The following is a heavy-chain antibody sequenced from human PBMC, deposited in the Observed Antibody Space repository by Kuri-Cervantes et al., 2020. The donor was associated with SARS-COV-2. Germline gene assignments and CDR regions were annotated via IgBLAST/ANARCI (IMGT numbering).Heavy chain of an antibody. Sequence: GGSLRLSCATSGFSFSSYAMHWVRQAPGKGPEWVAVVSYDGSDNDYADSVKGRFSISRDNSKNTLYLQMSSLRIEDTAIYYCARDMGAIVLVRRDWFDPWGPGNLV. CDR3: ARDMGAIVLVRRDWFDP. V-gene: IGHV3-30*04. D-gene: IGHD2-2*01. J-gene: IGHJ5*02. CDR2: VSYDGSDN. CDR1: GFSFSSYA.